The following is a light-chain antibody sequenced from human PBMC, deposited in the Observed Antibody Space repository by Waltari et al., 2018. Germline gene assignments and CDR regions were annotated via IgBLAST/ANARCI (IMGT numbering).Light chain of an antibody. CDR3: AAWDDNLSGYVV. J-gene: IGLJ2*01. V-gene: IGLV1-44*01. CDR2: TNN. CDR1: SSNIGSNT. Sequence: QSVLTQPPSASGTPGQRVTISCSGSSSNIGSNTVNWYQKLPGTAPKLLIYTNNQGPSGVPDRYSGSNSGTSASLDISGLQSEDEADYYCAAWDDNLSGYVVFGGGTKLTVL.